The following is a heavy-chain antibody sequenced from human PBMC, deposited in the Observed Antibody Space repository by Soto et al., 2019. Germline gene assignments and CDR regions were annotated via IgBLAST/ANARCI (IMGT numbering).Heavy chain of an antibody. CDR3: ARSRGMVRGADTPGSTTAAPY. CDR1: GYIFSNYP. CDR2: INAGNGKA. J-gene: IGHJ4*02. Sequence: QVQVVQSGADVKKPGGSVKMSCRTSGYIFSNYPIQWMRQVPGHSLEWMGWINAGNGKAYYSEKFQGRVTLTRDTSANTVYMQLTGLRSEDTAVYYCARSRGMVRGADTPGSTTAAPYWGQGTLVIVSS. V-gene: IGHV1-3*01. D-gene: IGHD3-10*01.